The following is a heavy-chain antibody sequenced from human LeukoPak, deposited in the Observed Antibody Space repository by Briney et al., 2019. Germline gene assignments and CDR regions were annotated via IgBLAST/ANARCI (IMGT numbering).Heavy chain of an antibody. D-gene: IGHD3-3*01. CDR2: IIPIFGTA. Sequence: VASVKVSCKASGYTFTGYYTHWVRQAPGQGLEWMGGIIPIFGTANYAQKFQGRVTITADKSTSTAYMELSSLRSEETAVYYCARVIPDYDFWSGSAHYYYYYMDVWGKGTTVTVSS. CDR1: GYTFTGYY. J-gene: IGHJ6*03. CDR3: ARVIPDYDFWSGSAHYYYYYMDV. V-gene: IGHV1-69*06.